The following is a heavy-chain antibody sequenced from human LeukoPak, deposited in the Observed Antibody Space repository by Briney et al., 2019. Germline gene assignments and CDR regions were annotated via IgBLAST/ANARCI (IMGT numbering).Heavy chain of an antibody. D-gene: IGHD2-15*01. CDR3: ARDRTRDCSGGSCYRHYFDY. V-gene: IGHV3-33*01. CDR1: GFTFSSYG. CDR2: IWCDGSNK. Sequence: GRSLRLSCAVSGFTFSSYGMHWVRQAPGKGLEWVAVIWCDGSNKYYADSVRGRFTISRDNSKNTLYLLMNSLRAEDSAVYYCARDRTRDCSGGSCYRHYFDYWGQGTLVSVSS. J-gene: IGHJ4*02.